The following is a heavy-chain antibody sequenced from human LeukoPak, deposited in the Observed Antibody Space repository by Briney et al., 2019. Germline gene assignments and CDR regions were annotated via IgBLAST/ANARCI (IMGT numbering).Heavy chain of an antibody. CDR1: GGSISSNNYY. Sequence: PSETLSLTCTVSGGSISSNNYYCGWIRQPPGKGLEWIGSINIGGNTYYNPSLKSRVTISVDTSKNQFSLKLSSVTAADTAVYYCARLSTAGTMDVWGQGTTVTVSS. CDR3: ARLSTAGTMDV. D-gene: IGHD6-19*01. CDR2: INIGGNT. V-gene: IGHV4-39*01. J-gene: IGHJ6*02.